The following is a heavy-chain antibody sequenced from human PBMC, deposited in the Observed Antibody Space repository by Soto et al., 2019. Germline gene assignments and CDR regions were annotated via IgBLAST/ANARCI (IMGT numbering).Heavy chain of an antibody. Sequence: EVQLLESGGGLVQPGGSLRLSCAASGFTFNNYAMTWVRQAPGKGLEWVSAISGGGDTTSYADSVKGRFTVSRDGSKNPLYLQMSSRGAEDTALYYCAKGRGGSGSLTPRVDFWGQGTLVTVSS. V-gene: IGHV3-23*01. CDR2: ISGGGDTT. CDR1: GFTFNNYA. J-gene: IGHJ4*02. D-gene: IGHD3-10*01. CDR3: AKGRGGSGSLTPRVDF.